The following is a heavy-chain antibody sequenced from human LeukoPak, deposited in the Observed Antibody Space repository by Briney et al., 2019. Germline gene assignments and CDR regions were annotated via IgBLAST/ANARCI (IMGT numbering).Heavy chain of an antibody. CDR2: ISYDGSNK. CDR1: GFTFSSYG. J-gene: IGHJ4*02. D-gene: IGHD6-6*01. Sequence: GGSLRLSCAASGFTFSSYGMHWVRQAPGKGLEWVAVISYDGSNKYYADSVKGRFTIPRDNSKNTLYLQMNSLRAEDTAVYYCARGSSEYYFDYWGQGTLVTVSS. CDR3: ARGSSEYYFDY. V-gene: IGHV3-30*03.